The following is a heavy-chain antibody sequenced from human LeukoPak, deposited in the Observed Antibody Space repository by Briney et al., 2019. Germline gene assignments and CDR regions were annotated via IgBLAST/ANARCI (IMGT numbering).Heavy chain of an antibody. J-gene: IGHJ4*02. D-gene: IGHD6-13*01. CDR2: ISFSSTVT. V-gene: IGHV3-48*04. CDR3: ARLGIITAAGSNDY. Sequence: GGSLRLSCAASGFSFSSYSMNWVRQAPGKGLEWVSYISFSSTVTHYTDSVKGRFTVSRDNAKNSLYLQMNSLRAEDTAVYYCARLGIITAAGSNDYWGQGTLVTVSS. CDR1: GFSFSSYS.